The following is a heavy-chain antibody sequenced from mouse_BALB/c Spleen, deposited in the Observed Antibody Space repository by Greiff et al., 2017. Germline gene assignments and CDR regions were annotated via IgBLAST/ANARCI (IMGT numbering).Heavy chain of an antibody. J-gene: IGHJ3*01. CDR1: GFTFSDYY. CDR3: ARGGGSSGYGFAY. D-gene: IGHD3-1*01. CDR2: ISDGGSYT. Sequence: EVKVVESGGGLVKPGGSLKLSCAASGFTFSDYYMYWVRQTPEKRLEWVATISDGGSYTYYPDSVKGRFTISRDNAKNNLYLQMSSLKSEDTAMYYCARGGGSSGYGFAYWGQGTLVTVSA. V-gene: IGHV5-4*02.